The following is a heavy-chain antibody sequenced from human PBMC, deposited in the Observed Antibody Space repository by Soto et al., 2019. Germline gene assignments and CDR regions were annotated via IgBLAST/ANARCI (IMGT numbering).Heavy chain of an antibody. Sequence: VQLQESGPGLVKPSQTLSLTCTVSGGSISSGDYYWSWIRQPPGKGLEWVANIKQDGSEKYYVDSVRGRFTMSRDNAKNSLYLQMNSLRAEDTAVYYCARVVGATQMDFDYWGQGTLVTVSS. CDR1: GGSISSGDYY. J-gene: IGHJ4*02. D-gene: IGHD1-26*01. CDR3: ARVVGATQMDFDY. CDR2: IKQDGSEK. V-gene: IGHV3-7*01.